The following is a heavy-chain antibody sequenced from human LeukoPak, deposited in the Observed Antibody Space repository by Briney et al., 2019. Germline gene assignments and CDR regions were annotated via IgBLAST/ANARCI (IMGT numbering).Heavy chain of an antibody. Sequence: PGGPLRLSCAASGFTFSSYAMHWVRQAPGKGLEWVSGISWNSGSIGYADSVKGRFTISRDNAKNSLYLQMNSLRAEDTALYYCAKDLASWTTNYGMDVWGQGTTVTVSS. J-gene: IGHJ6*02. CDR2: ISWNSGSI. D-gene: IGHD1-1*01. CDR3: AKDLASWTTNYGMDV. CDR1: GFTFSSYA. V-gene: IGHV3-9*01.